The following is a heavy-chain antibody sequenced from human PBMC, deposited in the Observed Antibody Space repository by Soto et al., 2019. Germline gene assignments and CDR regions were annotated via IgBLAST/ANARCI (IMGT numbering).Heavy chain of an antibody. CDR3: ARDSLGVDY. J-gene: IGHJ4*02. D-gene: IGHD3-10*01. V-gene: IGHV3-66*01. CDR2: IYRDGST. CDR1: GFTVSSHY. Sequence: PGGSLRLSCAASGFTVSSHYMSWVRQAPGKGLEWVSVIYRDGSTYYADSVKGRFTISRDNSKNTMSLHMNSLRAEDTAVYYCARDSLGVDYWGQGTLVTVSS.